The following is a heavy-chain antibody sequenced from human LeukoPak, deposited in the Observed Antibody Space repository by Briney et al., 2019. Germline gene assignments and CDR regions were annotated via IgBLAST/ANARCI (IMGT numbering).Heavy chain of an antibody. D-gene: IGHD5-24*01. V-gene: IGHV4-59*01. CDR2: IYYSGST. CDR3: ARPLEMATIGGGLDY. J-gene: IGHJ4*02. Sequence: SETLSLTCTVSGGSIRSYYWTWIRQPPGKGLEWIGFIYYSGSTSYNPSLRSRVTMSLDKSKSQFSLKLNFVTAADTAVYYCARPLEMATIGGGLDYWGQGTLVTVSS. CDR1: GGSIRSYY.